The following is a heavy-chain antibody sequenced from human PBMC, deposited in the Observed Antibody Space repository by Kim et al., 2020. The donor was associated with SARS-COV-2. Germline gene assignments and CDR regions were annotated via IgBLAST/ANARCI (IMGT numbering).Heavy chain of an antibody. Sequence: SETLSLTCTVSGVSINSHYWIWIRQPPGKGLEWIGYIYSTGGTTSYNPSLTSRVTISVDTSKNQFSLQLTSVTAADTAVYYCASIPDVPLWNSYFDSWGQGTLVSVSS. CDR3: ASIPDVPLWNSYFDS. J-gene: IGHJ4*02. CDR2: IYSTGGT. V-gene: IGHV4-59*11. D-gene: IGHD1-1*01. CDR1: GVSINSHY.